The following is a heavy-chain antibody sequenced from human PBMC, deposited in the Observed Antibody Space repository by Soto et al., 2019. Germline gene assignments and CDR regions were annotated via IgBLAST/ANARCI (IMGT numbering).Heavy chain of an antibody. J-gene: IGHJ4*02. V-gene: IGHV3-30*18. CDR3: AKAGDTAMAWYFDY. CDR1: GFTFSSYG. CDR2: ISYDGSNK. Sequence: QVQLVESGGGVVQPGRSLRLSCAASGFTFSSYGMHWVRQAPGKGLEWVAVISYDGSNKYYADSVKGRFTISRDNSKNTLYLQMNSLRVEDTAVYYCAKAGDTAMAWYFDYWGQGTLVTVSS. D-gene: IGHD5-18*01.